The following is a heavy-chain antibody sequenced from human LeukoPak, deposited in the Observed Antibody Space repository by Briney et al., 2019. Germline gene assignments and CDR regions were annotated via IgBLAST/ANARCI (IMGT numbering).Heavy chain of an antibody. CDR2: ISGSGGST. J-gene: IGHJ4*02. Sequence: GGSLRLSCAASGFTFSSYAMSWVRQAPGRGLGWVSAISGSGGSTYYADSVKGRFTISRDNSKNTLYLQMNSLRAEDTAVYYCVSPKYSSAWFFDYWGQGTLVTVSS. D-gene: IGHD6-19*01. CDR1: GFTFSSYA. V-gene: IGHV3-23*01. CDR3: VSPKYSSAWFFDY.